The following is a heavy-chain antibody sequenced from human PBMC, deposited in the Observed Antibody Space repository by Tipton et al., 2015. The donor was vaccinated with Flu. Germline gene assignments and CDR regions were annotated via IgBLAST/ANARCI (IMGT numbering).Heavy chain of an antibody. J-gene: IGHJ5*02. CDR3: ARRTKGTMVRGVIVNWFDP. CDR1: GGSFSGYY. Sequence: TLSLTCAVYGGSFSGYYWSWIRQPPGKGLEWIGEIHHSGSTNYNPSLKSRVTISVDTSKNQFSLKLSSVTAADTAVYYCARRTKGTMVRGVIVNWFDPWGQGTLVTVSS. D-gene: IGHD3-10*01. CDR2: IHHSGST. V-gene: IGHV4-34*01.